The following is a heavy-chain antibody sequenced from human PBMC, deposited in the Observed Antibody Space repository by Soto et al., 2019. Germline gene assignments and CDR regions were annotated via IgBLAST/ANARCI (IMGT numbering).Heavy chain of an antibody. Sequence: QITLNESGPAQVNPRQTLTLTCTFSGFSLTTSGVGVGWIRQSPGRAPEWLALIYWDDDKRYSPSLKSRLTITKDASKNQVVLTMADLDPADTATYYCAHRVLRTVFGLVTTTAIYFDFWAREPRSPSP. CDR3: AHRVLRTVFGLVTTTAIYFDF. CDR2: IYWDDDK. V-gene: IGHV2-5*02. D-gene: IGHD3-3*01. CDR1: GFSLTTSGVG. J-gene: IGHJ4*02.